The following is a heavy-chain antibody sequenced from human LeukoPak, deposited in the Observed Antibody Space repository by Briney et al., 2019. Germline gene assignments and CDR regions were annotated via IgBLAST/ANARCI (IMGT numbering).Heavy chain of an antibody. CDR1: VFTVGSNY. V-gene: IGHV3-53*01. Sequence: GGSLRLSCAASVFTVGSNYMSWVRQAPGKGLEWVSVIYNVGSTYFADSVKGRFTISRDNSKNTLYLQMNSLTAEDTAVDYCARDDGSYYFDYWGQGTLVTVSS. CDR3: ARDDGSYYFDY. J-gene: IGHJ4*02. D-gene: IGHD1-26*01. CDR2: IYNVGST.